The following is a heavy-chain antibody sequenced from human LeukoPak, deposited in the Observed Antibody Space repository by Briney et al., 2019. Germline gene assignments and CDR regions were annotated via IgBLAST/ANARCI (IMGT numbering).Heavy chain of an antibody. CDR1: GFTFSSYS. Sequence: GGSLRLSCAASGFTFSSYSMNWVRQAPGKGLEWVSSISSSSSYIYYADSVKGRFTISRDNAKNPLHLQMNSLRAEDTAVYYCARAYPRSSSPPVPFDIWGQGTMVTVSS. J-gene: IGHJ3*02. CDR2: ISSSSSYI. D-gene: IGHD6-6*01. CDR3: ARAYPRSSSPPVPFDI. V-gene: IGHV3-21*01.